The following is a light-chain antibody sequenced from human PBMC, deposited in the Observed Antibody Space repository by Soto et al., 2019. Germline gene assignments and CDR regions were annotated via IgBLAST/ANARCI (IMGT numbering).Light chain of an antibody. Sequence: IVLTQSPGTLSLSPGERATLSCRASQSVTDNYLAWYQHKPGQAPRLLIYDASTRATAIPERFSGSGSGTDFTLTVTSLEPEDFAVYYCQQYGSSPYAFGQGTKLEIK. V-gene: IGKV3-20*01. CDR3: QQYGSSPYA. CDR1: QSVTDNY. CDR2: DAS. J-gene: IGKJ2*01.